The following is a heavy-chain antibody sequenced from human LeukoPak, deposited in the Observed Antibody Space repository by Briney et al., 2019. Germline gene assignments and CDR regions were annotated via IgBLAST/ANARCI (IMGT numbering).Heavy chain of an antibody. CDR1: GFTFSDHY. CDR3: ARDLDYGGNSDAIDI. V-gene: IGHV3-72*01. CDR2: SRNKANSYTT. Sequence: PGGSLRLSCPASGFTFSDHYMDWVRQAPGKGLEWVGRSRNKANSYTTEYAASVKGRFTISRDDSKNSLYLQMNSLKTEDTAVYYCARDLDYGGNSDAIDIWGPGTMVTVSS. D-gene: IGHD4-23*01. J-gene: IGHJ3*02.